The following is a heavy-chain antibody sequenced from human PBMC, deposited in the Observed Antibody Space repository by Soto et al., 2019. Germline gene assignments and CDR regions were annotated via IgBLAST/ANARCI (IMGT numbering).Heavy chain of an antibody. Sequence: QVQLVESEGGLVKPGGSLRLSCAASGFTFSDYYMSWIRQAPGKGLEWVSYISSRSSTIFYADSVKGRFTISRDNVKNSLYLQMNSLRAEDTAVYYCASGTNGAFFVYWGQGILVTVSS. CDR1: GFTFSDYY. D-gene: IGHD2-8*01. V-gene: IGHV3-11*01. J-gene: IGHJ4*02. CDR3: ASGTNGAFFVY. CDR2: ISSRSSTI.